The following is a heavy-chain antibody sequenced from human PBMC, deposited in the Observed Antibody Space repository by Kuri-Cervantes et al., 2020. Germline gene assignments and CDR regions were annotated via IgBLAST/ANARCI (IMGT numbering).Heavy chain of an antibody. V-gene: IGHV1-2*06. J-gene: IGHJ4*02. D-gene: IGHD6-6*01. CDR3: ATEYSSSSPFDY. CDR2: INPNSGHT. Sequence: ASVKVSCKGSGYTLSDHFMHWVRQAPGQGLEWMGRINPNSGHTDSAQKFQGRVTMTRDTSISTAYMELSRLRSDDTAVYYCATEYSSSSPFDYWGQGTLVTVSS. CDR1: GYTLSDHF.